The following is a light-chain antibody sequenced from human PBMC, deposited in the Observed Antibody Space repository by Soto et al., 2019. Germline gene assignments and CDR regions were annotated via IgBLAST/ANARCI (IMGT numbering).Light chain of an antibody. Sequence: EIVLTQSPTTLSLSPGERATLSCRASQSVSDYLAWYQQKPGQAPRLLIFDASNRATGIPVRFSGSGSGTDFTLTISSLGPEDSAVYYCYQRYHWPPYTFGQGTKLEIK. CDR2: DAS. J-gene: IGKJ2*01. CDR1: QSVSDY. CDR3: YQRYHWPPYT. V-gene: IGKV3-11*01.